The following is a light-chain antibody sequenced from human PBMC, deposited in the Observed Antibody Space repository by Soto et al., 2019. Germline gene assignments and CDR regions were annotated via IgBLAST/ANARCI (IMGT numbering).Light chain of an antibody. CDR3: QSSERGLSGYV. CDR2: DVS. Sequence: QSALTQPASVSGSPGQSITISCTGTSSDVGGYNYVCWYQQHPGKAPKLMIYDVSNRPSGVSNRFSGSKSGNTASLTISGLQAEDEADYYCQSSERGLSGYVFGTGTKVTVL. V-gene: IGLV2-14*01. CDR1: SSDVGGYNY. J-gene: IGLJ1*01.